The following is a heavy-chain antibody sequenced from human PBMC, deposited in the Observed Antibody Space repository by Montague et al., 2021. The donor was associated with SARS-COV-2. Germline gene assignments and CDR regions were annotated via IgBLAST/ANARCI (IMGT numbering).Heavy chain of an antibody. V-gene: IGHV4-61*08. CDR3: ARVSLAAAATRSDY. Sequence: SETLSLTCTVSGGSVSSGGYYWSWIRPPPGKGLEWIGHIYYSGSTNYTLSLKSRVTISLDTSKNQFSLKLASVTAADTAVYYCARVSLAAAATRSDYWGQGTLVTVSS. CDR1: GGSVSSGGYY. CDR2: IYYSGST. J-gene: IGHJ4*02. D-gene: IGHD6-13*01.